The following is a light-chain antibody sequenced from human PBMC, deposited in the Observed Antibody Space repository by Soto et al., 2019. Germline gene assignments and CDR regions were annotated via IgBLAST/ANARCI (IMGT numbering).Light chain of an antibody. Sequence: QSALTQPASVSGSPGQSITISCTGTSSDVGGYNYVSWYQHHPGKAPKLIIYEVSDRHSGVSNRYSGSKSGNTASLTISGLQAEYEADYYCSSYTGSTTLYVFGTGTKLTVL. CDR1: SSDVGGYNY. J-gene: IGLJ1*01. CDR2: EVS. V-gene: IGLV2-14*01. CDR3: SSYTGSTTLYV.